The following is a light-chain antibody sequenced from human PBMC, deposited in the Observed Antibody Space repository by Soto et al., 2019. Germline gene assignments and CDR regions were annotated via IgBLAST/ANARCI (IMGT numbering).Light chain of an antibody. CDR2: DVS. CDR3: SSYTTSNTRQIV. Sequence: QSVLTQPASVSGSPGQSITISCTGTSSDVCGYNYVSWYQHHPGKAPKLIIYDVSNRPSGVSIRFSGSKSDNTASLTISGLQPEDEADYHCSSYTTSNTRQIVFGTGTKVTDL. CDR1: SSDVCGYNY. V-gene: IGLV2-14*03. J-gene: IGLJ1*01.